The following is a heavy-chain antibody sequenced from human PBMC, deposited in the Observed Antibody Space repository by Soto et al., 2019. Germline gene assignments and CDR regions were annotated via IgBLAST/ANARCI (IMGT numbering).Heavy chain of an antibody. Sequence: GGSLRLSCAASGFTFSTYGMHWVRQAPGKGLEWVAVTSFDGSNRHYPDSVKGRFTISRDNSKNTLYLQMNSLRAEDTAVYYCAKDRTSSGYYGSFDYWGQGTLVTVSS. CDR3: AKDRTSSGYYGSFDY. J-gene: IGHJ4*02. D-gene: IGHD3-22*01. CDR2: TSFDGSNR. CDR1: GFTFSTYG. V-gene: IGHV3-30*18.